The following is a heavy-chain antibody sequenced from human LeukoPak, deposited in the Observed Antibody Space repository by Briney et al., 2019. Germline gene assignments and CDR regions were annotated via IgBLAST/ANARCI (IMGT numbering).Heavy chain of an antibody. V-gene: IGHV1-46*01. J-gene: IGHJ4*02. CDR3: ARAYYESSAYRHAVYFDY. CDR1: GYTFISSY. D-gene: IGHD3-22*01. CDR2: IKPSYDST. Sequence: SVKDSCKASGYTFISSYMHWVRQAPGQGLEWMGIIKPSYDSTRYAQKFQGRVTMTKDTSTNTVYMHLSSLSSDDTAVYYCARAYYESSAYRHAVYFDYWGQGTLVTVSS.